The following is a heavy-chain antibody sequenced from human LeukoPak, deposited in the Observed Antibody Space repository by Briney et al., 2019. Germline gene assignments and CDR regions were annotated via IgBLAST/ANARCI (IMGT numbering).Heavy chain of an antibody. D-gene: IGHD6-13*01. J-gene: IGHJ6*04. CDR2: INYSGRT. V-gene: IGHV4-59*08. CDR3: ARHGSETSSPLDV. CDR1: GGSISSYY. Sequence: SETLSLTCTVSGGSISSYYWSWIRQPPGKGLEWIAYINYSGRTNHNPSLKSRVTISVDTSKNQFSLRLNSVTAADTAVYYCARHGSETSSPLDVWGKGTTVTVSS.